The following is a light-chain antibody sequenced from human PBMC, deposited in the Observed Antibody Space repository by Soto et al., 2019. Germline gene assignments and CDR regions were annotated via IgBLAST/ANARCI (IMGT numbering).Light chain of an antibody. Sequence: DIQMTQSPSTLSASVGDRVTITCRASQSISSWLAWYQQKPGKAPKLLIYDASSLESGVPSRFNGSGSGTEFPHTISILQPDNLATYYCQHYNGYSPFGQGTKVEIK. J-gene: IGKJ1*01. CDR1: QSISSW. CDR2: DAS. V-gene: IGKV1-5*01. CDR3: QHYNGYSP.